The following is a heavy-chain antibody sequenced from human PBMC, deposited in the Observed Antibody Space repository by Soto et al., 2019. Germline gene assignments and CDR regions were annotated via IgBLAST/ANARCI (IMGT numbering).Heavy chain of an antibody. D-gene: IGHD3-22*01. Sequence: SETLSLTCSVSGGSIISNANYYWSWIRQPPGKGLEWIGYVDYTGTAFYHPSLERRVTISVDTSKNQFSLKLSSVTAADTAVYYCAREVITRVDSDAFDIWGQGTMVTVSS. CDR3: AREVITRVDSDAFDI. CDR2: VDYTGTA. CDR1: GGSIISNANYY. J-gene: IGHJ3*02. V-gene: IGHV4-30-4*01.